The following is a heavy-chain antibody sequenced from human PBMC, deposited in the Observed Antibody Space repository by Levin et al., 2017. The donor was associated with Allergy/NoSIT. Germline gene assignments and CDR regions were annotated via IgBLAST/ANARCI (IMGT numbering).Heavy chain of an antibody. V-gene: IGHV3-20*04. CDR2: INWNGGST. J-gene: IGHJ4*02. CDR1: GFTFDDHG. D-gene: IGHD3-10*01. Sequence: PGESLKISCAASGFTFDDHGMSWVRQAPGKGLEWVSGINWNGGSTGYADPVKGRFTISRDNAKNSLYLQMNSLRAEDTALYYCARVGYGSGSYYFGYWGQGTLVPVSP. CDR3: ARVGYGSGSYYFGY.